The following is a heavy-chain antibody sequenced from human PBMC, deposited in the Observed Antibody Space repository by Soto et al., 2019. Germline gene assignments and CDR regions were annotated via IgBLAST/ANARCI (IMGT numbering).Heavy chain of an antibody. V-gene: IGHV1-2*04. CDR3: ARDLGYCTNGVCSLDY. J-gene: IGHJ4*02. CDR1: GYIFTGYY. D-gene: IGHD2-8*01. Sequence: ASVKVSCKASGYIFTGYYMHWVRQAPGQGLEWMGWINPNSGGTNYAQKFQGWVTMTRDTSISTAYMELSRLRSDDTAVYYCARDLGYCTNGVCSLDYWGQGTLVTVSS. CDR2: INPNSGGT.